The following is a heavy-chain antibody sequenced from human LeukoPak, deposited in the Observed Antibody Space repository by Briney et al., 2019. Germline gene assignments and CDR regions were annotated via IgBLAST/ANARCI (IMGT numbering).Heavy chain of an antibody. V-gene: IGHV1-46*01. J-gene: IGHJ4*02. CDR2: INPTDDST. D-gene: IGHD5-24*01. Sequence: ASVKVSCKASAYTFTSYYIHWVRQAPGQGLEWLGLINPTDDSTSYAQKFRGRVTVTRDTSTSTVYMELSSLRSKDTAVYYCAREGDGYKKFDYWAQGILVTVSS. CDR3: AREGDGYKKFDY. CDR1: AYTFTSYY.